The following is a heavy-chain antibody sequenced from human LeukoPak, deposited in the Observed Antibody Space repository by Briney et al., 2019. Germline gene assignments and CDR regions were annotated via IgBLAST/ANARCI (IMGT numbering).Heavy chain of an antibody. Sequence: TGGSLRLSCDASEFIFSDYDMNWVRQAPGKGLEWVAHISASGRTNYYADAVKGRFTISRVNSKNTLYLQMNSLRGEDTAVYSCARGSGYLETFDYWGQGTLVTVSS. J-gene: IGHJ4*02. D-gene: IGHD3-22*01. V-gene: IGHV3-48*03. CDR3: ARGSGYLETFDY. CDR2: ISASGRTN. CDR1: EFIFSDYD.